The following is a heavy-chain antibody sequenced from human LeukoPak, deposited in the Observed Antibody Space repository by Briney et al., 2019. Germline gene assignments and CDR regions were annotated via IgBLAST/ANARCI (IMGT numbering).Heavy chain of an antibody. V-gene: IGHV1-46*01. CDR1: GYTFTSYY. Sequence: ASVKVSCKASGYTFTSYYMHWVRQAPGQGLEWMGIINPSGGSTSYAQKLQGRVTMTTDTSTSTAYMELRSLRSDDTAVYYCARAGWSGYYDVGALDYWGQGTLVTVSS. D-gene: IGHD3-3*01. CDR2: INPSGGST. CDR3: ARAGWSGYYDVGALDY. J-gene: IGHJ4*02.